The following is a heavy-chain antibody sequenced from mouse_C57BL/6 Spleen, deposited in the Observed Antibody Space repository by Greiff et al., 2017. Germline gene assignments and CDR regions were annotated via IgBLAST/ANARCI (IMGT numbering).Heavy chain of an antibody. Sequence: EVQGVESGGGLVKPGGSLKLSCAASGFTFSSYAMSWVRQTPEKRLEWVATISDGGSYTYYPDNVKGRFTISRDNAKNNLYLQMSHLKSEDTAMYYCARGPDYYGSSYWYFDVWGTGTTVTVSS. CDR2: ISDGGSYT. V-gene: IGHV5-4*01. CDR1: GFTFSSYA. D-gene: IGHD1-1*01. J-gene: IGHJ1*03. CDR3: ARGPDYYGSSYWYFDV.